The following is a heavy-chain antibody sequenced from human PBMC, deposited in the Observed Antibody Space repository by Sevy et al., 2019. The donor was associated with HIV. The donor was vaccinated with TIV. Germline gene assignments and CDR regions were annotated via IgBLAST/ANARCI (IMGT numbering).Heavy chain of an antibody. CDR1: GYSISSGYY. V-gene: IGHV4-38-2*02. CDR2: IYHSGST. D-gene: IGHD3-22*01. Sequence: SETLSLTCAVSGYSISSGYYWGWIRQPPGKGLEWIGSIYHSGSTYYNPSLKSRVTISVDTSKNQFSLKLSSVTAADTAVYYCAGEVSPRARITMIVVVIPDAFDIWGQGTMVTVSS. CDR3: AGEVSPRARITMIVVVIPDAFDI. J-gene: IGHJ3*02.